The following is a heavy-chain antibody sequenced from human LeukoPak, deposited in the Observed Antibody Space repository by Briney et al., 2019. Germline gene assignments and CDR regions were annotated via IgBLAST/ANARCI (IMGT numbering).Heavy chain of an antibody. CDR3: ARSRRGYSYGYYYFDY. V-gene: IGHV4-34*01. CDR2: INHSGST. Sequence: SETLSLTCAVYGGSFSGYYWSWIRQPPGKGLEWIGEINHSGSTNYNPSLKSRVTISVDTSKNQFSLKLSSVTAADTAVYYCARSRRGYSYGYYYFDYWGQGTLVPVSS. J-gene: IGHJ4*02. D-gene: IGHD5-18*01. CDR1: GGSFSGYY.